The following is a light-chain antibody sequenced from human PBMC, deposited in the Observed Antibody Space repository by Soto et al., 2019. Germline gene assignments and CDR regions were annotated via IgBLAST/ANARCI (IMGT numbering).Light chain of an antibody. V-gene: IGKV3-11*01. Sequence: IVLTQCPGTQSLSPGERATLSCRASQSVRTYLAWYQVKPGQAPRRLIYDASRRASGVPARCSGSGSGTDFTPPTSSLEPEDFALYYCQQRNTWPPITFGQGTKVDIK. CDR2: DAS. CDR3: QQRNTWPPIT. J-gene: IGKJ1*01. CDR1: QSVRTY.